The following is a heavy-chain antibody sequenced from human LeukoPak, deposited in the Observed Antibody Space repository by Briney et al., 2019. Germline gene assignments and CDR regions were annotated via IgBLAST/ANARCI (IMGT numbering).Heavy chain of an antibody. V-gene: IGHV3-23*01. CDR3: AKSRVGYDY. J-gene: IGHJ4*02. D-gene: IGHD5-12*01. CDR2: ISGSGGDT. Sequence: PGGSLRLSCAASGFTFSSYAMSWVRQAPGKGLEWVSVISGSGGDTDYADSVKGRFTISRDNSKNTLFLQMNSLRAEDTAIYYCAKSRVGYDYWGQGTLATVSS. CDR1: GFTFSSYA.